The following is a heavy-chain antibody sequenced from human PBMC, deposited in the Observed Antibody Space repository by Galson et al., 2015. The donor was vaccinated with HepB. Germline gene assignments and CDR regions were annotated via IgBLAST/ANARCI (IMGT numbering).Heavy chain of an antibody. J-gene: IGHJ4*02. CDR2: INSEGSST. CDR3: ARGRSYDSSGYLVS. D-gene: IGHD3-22*01. V-gene: IGHV3-74*01. Sequence: SLRLSCAASGFTFSSYWMHWVRQAPGKGLVWVSRINSEGSSTSYADSVKGRFTTSRDSAKNTLYLQMNSLRAEDTAVYYCARGRSYDSSGYLVSWGQGTLVTVSS. CDR1: GFTFSSYW.